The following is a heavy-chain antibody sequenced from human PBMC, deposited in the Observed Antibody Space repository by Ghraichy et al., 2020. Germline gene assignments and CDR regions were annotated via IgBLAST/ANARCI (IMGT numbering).Heavy chain of an antibody. J-gene: IGHJ6*03. CDR1: GGSFSGYY. V-gene: IGHV4-34*01. CDR3: ARAPRLVVPAAKYYYYYMDV. CDR2: INHSGST. D-gene: IGHD2-2*01. Sequence: SETLSLTCAVYGGSFSGYYWSWIRQPPGKGLEWIGEINHSGSTNYNPSLKSRVTISVDTSKNQFSLKLSSVTAADTAVYYCARAPRLVVPAAKYYYYYMDVWGKGTTVTVSS.